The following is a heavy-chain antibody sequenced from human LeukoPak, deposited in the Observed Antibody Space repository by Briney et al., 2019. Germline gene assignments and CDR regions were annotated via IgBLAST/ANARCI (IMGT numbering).Heavy chain of an antibody. CDR1: GFTFSSYA. D-gene: IGHD3-16*01. J-gene: IGHJ4*02. V-gene: IGHV3-23*01. Sequence: GGSLRLSCAASGFTFSSYAMSWVRQAPGKGLEWVSAISGSGGSTYYADSVKGRFTISRDNSKNTLYLQMNSLRAEDTAVYYCAKGYYDYVWGSYCFDYWGQGILVTVSS. CDR2: ISGSGGST. CDR3: AKGYYDYVWGSYCFDY.